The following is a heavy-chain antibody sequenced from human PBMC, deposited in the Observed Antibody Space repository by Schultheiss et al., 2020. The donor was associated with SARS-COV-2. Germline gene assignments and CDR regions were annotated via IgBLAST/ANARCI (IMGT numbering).Heavy chain of an antibody. CDR1: GGSITTDY. D-gene: IGHD3-10*01. J-gene: IGHJ4*02. CDR3: ARQEGTGAN. Sequence: SQTLSLTCTVSGGSITTDYWSWFRQPPGKGLEWIGYIYGRGTTNYNPSLKSRLTISIDTSKSQFSLHLSSVTAADTAVYYCARQEGTGANWGQGILVTVSS. V-gene: IGHV4-59*08. CDR2: IYGRGTT.